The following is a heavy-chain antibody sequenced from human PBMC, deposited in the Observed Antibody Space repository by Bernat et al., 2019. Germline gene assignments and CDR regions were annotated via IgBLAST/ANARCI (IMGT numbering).Heavy chain of an antibody. Sequence: GFSFTTHGFFWVRHAPGKRLEWMAFISYDGSHKYYAYSVKGRFTISRDISSKTMYLQMNSLRAEDKALYYCEKGLYCNSTNCYKGSVESDDFDIWG. J-gene: IGHJ3*02. CDR1: GFSFTTHG. CDR3: EKGLYCNSTNCYKGSVESDDFDI. V-gene: IGHV3-30*18. CDR2: ISYDGSHK. D-gene: IGHD2-2*02.